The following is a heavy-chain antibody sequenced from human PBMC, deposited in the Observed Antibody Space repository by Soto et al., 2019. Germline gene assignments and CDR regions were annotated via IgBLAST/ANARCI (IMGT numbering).Heavy chain of an antibody. CDR2: ISSTGTTI. CDR1: GFTFSSHE. J-gene: IGHJ3*01. Sequence: GGSLRLSCAASGFTFSSHEMNWVRQAPGKGLEWVSYISSTGTTIYYADSVKARVTISKDNAKNSLYLHMTSLRAEDTALYYCARGVVLVPAARDAFDVWGQGTLVTVSS. D-gene: IGHD2-8*02. CDR3: ARGVVLVPAARDAFDV. V-gene: IGHV3-48*03.